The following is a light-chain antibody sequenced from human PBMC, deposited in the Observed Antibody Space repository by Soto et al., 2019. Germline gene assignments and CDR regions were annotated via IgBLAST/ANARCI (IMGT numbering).Light chain of an antibody. CDR1: SSNIGSNY. J-gene: IGLJ2*01. Sequence: QSVLTQPPSASGTPGQRVTISCSGSSSNIGSNYVYWYQQLTGTAPKVLIYRSNQRPSGVPDRFSGSKSGTSASLAISGLRSEDETDYYCATWDDSLRGVVFGGGTQLTVL. V-gene: IGLV1-47*01. CDR2: RSN. CDR3: ATWDDSLRGVV.